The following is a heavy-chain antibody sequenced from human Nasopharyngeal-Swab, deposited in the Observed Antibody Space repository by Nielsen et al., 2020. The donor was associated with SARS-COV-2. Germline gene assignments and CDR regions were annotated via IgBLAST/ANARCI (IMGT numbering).Heavy chain of an antibody. Sequence: GESLKISCAASGFTFSNFAMHWVRQAPGKGLEWVGLISYDGSHENYADSVRGRFTFSRDNSKDTVYLQMNSLRPEDTAVYYCARDSVYNFGVFIITTSFMDVWGKGTTVTVSS. D-gene: IGHD3-3*01. CDR2: ISYDGSHE. V-gene: IGHV3-30*04. J-gene: IGHJ6*03. CDR3: ARDSVYNFGVFIITTSFMDV. CDR1: GFTFSNFA.